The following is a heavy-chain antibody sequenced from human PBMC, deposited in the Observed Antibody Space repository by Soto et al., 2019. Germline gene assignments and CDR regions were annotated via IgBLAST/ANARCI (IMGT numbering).Heavy chain of an antibody. D-gene: IGHD3-10*01. CDR2: INHSGST. CDR1: GGSFSGYC. CDR3: ATGIYGSGMYWFDP. V-gene: IGHV4-34*01. J-gene: IGHJ5*02. Sequence: SETLSLTCAVYGGSFSGYCWSWIRQPPGKGLEWIGEINHSGSTNYNPSLKSRVTISVDTSKNQFSLKLSSVTAADTAVYYCATGIYGSGMYWFDPWGQGTLVTVSS.